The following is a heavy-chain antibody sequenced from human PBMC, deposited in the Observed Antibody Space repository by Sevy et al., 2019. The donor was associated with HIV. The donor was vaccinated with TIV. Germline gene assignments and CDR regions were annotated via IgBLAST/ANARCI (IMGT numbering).Heavy chain of an antibody. CDR3: AREMHYSNHDYYYYYMDV. Sequence: CLRLSCAASGFTFSSYGMHWVRQAPGKGLERVAVIWYDGSNKYYADSVKGRFTISRDNSKNTLYLQMNSLRAEDTAVYYCAREMHYSNHDYYYYYMDVWGKGTTVTVSS. CDR2: IWYDGSNK. D-gene: IGHD4-4*01. J-gene: IGHJ6*03. CDR1: GFTFSSYG. V-gene: IGHV3-33*01.